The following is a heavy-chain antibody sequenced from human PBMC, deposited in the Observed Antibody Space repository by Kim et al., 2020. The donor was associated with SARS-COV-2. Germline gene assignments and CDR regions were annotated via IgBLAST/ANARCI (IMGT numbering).Heavy chain of an antibody. CDR2: ISADSSVI. J-gene: IGHJ1*01. V-gene: IGHV3-21*01. D-gene: IGHD3-22*01. Sequence: GGSLRLSCAVSGFPFRSYTMTWVRQAPGKGLEWVSSISADSSVIYYADSLKGRFTISRDNAKNSLYLQMNSLRDEDTAVYYCARDVYYDGRGYYYHWGQG. CDR1: GFPFRSYT. CDR3: ARDVYYDGRGYYYH.